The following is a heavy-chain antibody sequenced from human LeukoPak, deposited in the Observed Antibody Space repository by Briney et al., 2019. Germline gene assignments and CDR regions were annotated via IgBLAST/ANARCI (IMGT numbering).Heavy chain of an antibody. D-gene: IGHD5-24*01. V-gene: IGHV3-30*18. Sequence: HPGGPLRLPCAASGFTFSSYGMHWLRQAPGKGLEWAAVISYDGSNTYYADSVKGRFTISRDNSKNTLYLQMNSLRAEDTAVYFCAKGGWLQSPIVNWGQGTLVTVSS. CDR2: ISYDGSNT. J-gene: IGHJ4*02. CDR3: AKGGWLQSPIVN. CDR1: GFTFSSYG.